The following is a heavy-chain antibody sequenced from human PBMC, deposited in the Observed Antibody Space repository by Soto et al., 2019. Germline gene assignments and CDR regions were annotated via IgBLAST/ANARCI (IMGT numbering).Heavy chain of an antibody. CDR2: IYYSGST. CDR3: ARSYGSCFAY. D-gene: IGHD5-18*01. Sequence: QVQLQESGPGLVKPSETLSLTCTVSGGSISSYYWSWIRQPPGKGLEWIGYIYYSGSTNYNPSLKSRVTRSVDTSKIQVSLKLSSVTAADTAVYDCARSYGSCFAYWGQGTLVTVSS. J-gene: IGHJ4*02. CDR1: GGSISSYY. V-gene: IGHV4-59*08.